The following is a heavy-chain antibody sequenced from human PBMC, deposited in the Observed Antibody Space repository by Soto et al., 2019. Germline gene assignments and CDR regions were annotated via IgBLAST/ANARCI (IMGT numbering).Heavy chain of an antibody. Sequence: ASVKLSCTDSGYTLITYGISWVRQAPGQGLEWMGWISSYNGNTNYAQKLQGRVTMTTDTSTTTAYMELRSLRSDDMAVYYCARDGYCVSSSCSFLPDVWGQGTTVTVSS. J-gene: IGHJ6*02. V-gene: IGHV1-18*03. D-gene: IGHD2-2*03. CDR1: GYTLITYG. CDR2: ISSYNGNT. CDR3: ARDGYCVSSSCSFLPDV.